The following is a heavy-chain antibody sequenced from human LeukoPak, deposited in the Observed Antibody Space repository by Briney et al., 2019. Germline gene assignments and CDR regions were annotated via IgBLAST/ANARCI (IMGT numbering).Heavy chain of an antibody. CDR3: ARDTPGEGVDY. J-gene: IGHJ4*02. CDR1: EFTFSSYL. CDR2: ISSDGSST. Sequence: PGGSLRLSCAASEFTFSSYLMHWVRQAPGKGLVWVSRISSDGSSTVYADSVKGRFTISRDNAKNTLYLQMNSLRAEDTAVYYCARDTPGEGVDYWGQGTLVAVSS. D-gene: IGHD2-21*01. V-gene: IGHV3-74*01.